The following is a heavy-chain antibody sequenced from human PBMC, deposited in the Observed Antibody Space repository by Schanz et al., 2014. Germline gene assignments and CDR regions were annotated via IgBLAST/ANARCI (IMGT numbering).Heavy chain of an antibody. D-gene: IGHD6-6*01. Sequence: QVQLVESGGGVVQPGRSLRLSCAASGFTFSAYGMHWVRQAPGKGLEWVAVIWYDGNNKYYADSVKGRFTISRDNSKNTLYLKMNSRGAEATAVYYCARAPPPYSSSPYYWYYGMDVWGQGTTVTVSS. J-gene: IGHJ6*02. V-gene: IGHV3-33*01. CDR2: IWYDGNNK. CDR3: ARAPPPYSSSPYYWYYGMDV. CDR1: GFTFSAYG.